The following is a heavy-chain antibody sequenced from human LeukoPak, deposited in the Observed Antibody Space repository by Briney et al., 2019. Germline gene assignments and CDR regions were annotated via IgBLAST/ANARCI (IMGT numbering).Heavy chain of an antibody. J-gene: IGHJ4*02. CDR1: GFTFSSYW. Sequence: PGGSLRLSCAASGFTFSSYWMHWVRQAPGKGLVWVSRISGDGSSTFYADSVKGRFTISRDNAKNTLYLQMNSLRAEDTAVYYCARELSAGDWGQGTLVTVSS. CDR3: ARELSAGD. CDR2: ISGDGSST. D-gene: IGHD2/OR15-2a*01. V-gene: IGHV3-74*01.